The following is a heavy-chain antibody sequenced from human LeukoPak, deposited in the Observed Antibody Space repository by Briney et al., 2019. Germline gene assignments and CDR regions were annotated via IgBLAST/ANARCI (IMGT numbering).Heavy chain of an antibody. Sequence: ASVKVSCKASGGTFSSYAISWVRQAPGQGLEWMGRIIPILGIANYAQKFQGRVTITADKSTSTAYMELSSLRSEDTAVYYCAVYGSGSSLFDYWGQGTLVTVSS. D-gene: IGHD3-10*01. J-gene: IGHJ4*02. CDR1: GGTFSSYA. CDR2: IIPILGIA. V-gene: IGHV1-69*04. CDR3: AVYGSGSSLFDY.